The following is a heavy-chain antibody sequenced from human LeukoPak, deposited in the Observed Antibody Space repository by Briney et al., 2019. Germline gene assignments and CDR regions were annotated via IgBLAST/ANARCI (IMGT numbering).Heavy chain of an antibody. CDR2: INYSGST. D-gene: IGHD3-3*01. J-gene: IGHJ3*02. V-gene: IGHV4-34*01. CDR3: ARAEPYYDFWSGYYSDAFDI. CDR1: GGSFSGYY. Sequence: SQTLSLTCAVYGGSFSGYYWSWIRQPPGKGLEWIGEINYSGSTNYNPSLKSRVTISVDTSKNQFSLKLSSVTAADTAVYYCARAEPYYDFWSGYYSDAFDIWGQGTMVTDSS.